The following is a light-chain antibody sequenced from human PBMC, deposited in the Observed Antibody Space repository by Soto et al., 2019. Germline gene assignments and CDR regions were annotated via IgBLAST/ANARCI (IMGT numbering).Light chain of an antibody. CDR1: QSVSSSA. CDR2: GAS. V-gene: IGKV3-20*01. Sequence: EIVLTQSPGTLSLSPGERATLSCRASQSVSSSALAWYQQKPGQAPRRLIYGASSRATGIPDRFSGSGSGTDFTLTISRLEPEDFAVYYCQSYGTSPQTSGQGTKVEIK. CDR3: QSYGTSPQT. J-gene: IGKJ1*01.